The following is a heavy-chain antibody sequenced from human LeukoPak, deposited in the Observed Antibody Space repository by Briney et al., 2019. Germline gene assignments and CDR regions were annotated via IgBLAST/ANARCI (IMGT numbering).Heavy chain of an antibody. D-gene: IGHD4-17*01. CDR3: AKEHGDYGPAGDY. J-gene: IGHJ4*02. V-gene: IGHV3-30*18. CDR1: GFTFSSYG. CDR2: ISYDGSNK. Sequence: GGSLRLSCAASGFTFSSYGMHWVRQAPGKGLEWVAVISYDGSNKYYADSVKGRLTISRDNSKNTLYLQMNSLRAEDTAVYYCAKEHGDYGPAGDYWGQGTLVTVSS.